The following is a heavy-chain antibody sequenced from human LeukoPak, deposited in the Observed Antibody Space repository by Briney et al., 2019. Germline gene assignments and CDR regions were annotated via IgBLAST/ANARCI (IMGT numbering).Heavy chain of an antibody. CDR1: GGSISNYV. J-gene: IGHJ4*02. Sequence: SETLSLTCTVSGGSISNYVWSWIRQPPGKGLEWIGYINDSGNTKYNPSLESRVTISVDTSKNQFSLKLSSVTAADTVVYYCARAGELYMDYWGQGTLVTVSS. V-gene: IGHV4-59*01. CDR3: ARAGELYMDY. CDR2: INDSGNT. D-gene: IGHD3-10*01.